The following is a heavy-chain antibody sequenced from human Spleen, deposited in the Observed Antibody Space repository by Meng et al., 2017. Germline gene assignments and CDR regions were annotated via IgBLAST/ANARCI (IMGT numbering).Heavy chain of an antibody. CDR3: AHRAVAGSFEYFQH. CDR1: RFSVRTSGVS. V-gene: IGHV2-5*02. CDR2: IYWDDDK. D-gene: IGHD6-19*01. Sequence: QTTMNGACPRLVKPNQTLPLTCSFSRFSVRTSGVSVGWIRQPPGKALEWLALIYWDDDKRYSPPLKSRLTITKDNSKNQVVLTMTNMDSVDTATYYCAHRAVAGSFEYFQHWGQGTLVTVSS. J-gene: IGHJ1*01.